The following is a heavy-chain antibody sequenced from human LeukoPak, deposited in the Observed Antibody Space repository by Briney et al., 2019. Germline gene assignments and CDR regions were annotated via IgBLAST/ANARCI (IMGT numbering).Heavy chain of an antibody. CDR3: ARDSKQYYDFWSGYYRFDP. CDR2: IIPIFGTA. D-gene: IGHD3-3*01. Sequence: VASVKVSCKASGGTFSSYAISWVRQAPGQGLEWVGGIIPIFGTANYAQKFQGRGTITADESTSTAYMELSSLRSEDTAVYYCARDSKQYYDFWSGYYRFDPWGQGTLVTVSS. V-gene: IGHV1-69*13. CDR1: GGTFSSYA. J-gene: IGHJ5*02.